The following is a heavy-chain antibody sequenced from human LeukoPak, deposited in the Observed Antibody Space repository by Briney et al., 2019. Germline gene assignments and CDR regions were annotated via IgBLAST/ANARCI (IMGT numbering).Heavy chain of an antibody. D-gene: IGHD3-22*01. CDR2: ISYDGSNK. V-gene: IGHV3-30-3*01. CDR3: ARGPNPGAEYDSSGYYSEYFDY. CDR1: GFTFSSYA. J-gene: IGHJ4*02. Sequence: GGSLRLSCAASGFTFSSYAMHWVRQAPGEGLEWVAVISYDGSNKYYADSVKGRFTISRDNSKNTLYLQMNSLRAEDTAVYYCARGPNPGAEYDSSGYYSEYFDYWGQGTLVTVSS.